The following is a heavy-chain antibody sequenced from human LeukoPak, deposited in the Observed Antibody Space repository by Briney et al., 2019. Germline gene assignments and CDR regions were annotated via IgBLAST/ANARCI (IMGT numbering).Heavy chain of an antibody. Sequence: SETLSLTCTVSGGSISSYYWSWIRQPPGKGLEWIGYIYYSGRTNYNPSLKSRVTISVDTSKNQFSLKLSSVTAADTAVYYCASSEEAFDIWGQGTMVPVSS. CDR3: ASSEEAFDI. J-gene: IGHJ3*02. CDR1: GGSISSYY. V-gene: IGHV4-59*08. CDR2: IYYSGRT.